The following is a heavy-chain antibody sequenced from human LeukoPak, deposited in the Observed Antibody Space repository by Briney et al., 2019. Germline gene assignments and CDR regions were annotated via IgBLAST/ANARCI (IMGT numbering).Heavy chain of an antibody. J-gene: IGHJ4*02. Sequence: SQTLSLTCTVSGGSISSGDYYWSWIRQPPGRGLEWIGYIYYSGSTYYNPSLKSRVTISVDTSKNQFSLKLSSVTAADTAVYYCARGGMTTVTNALDYWGQGTLVTVSS. CDR2: IYYSGST. V-gene: IGHV4-30-4*01. D-gene: IGHD4-17*01. CDR1: GGSISSGDYY. CDR3: ARGGMTTVTNALDY.